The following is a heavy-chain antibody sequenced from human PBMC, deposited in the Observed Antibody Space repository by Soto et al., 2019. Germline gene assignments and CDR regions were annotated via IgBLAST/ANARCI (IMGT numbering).Heavy chain of an antibody. J-gene: IGHJ4*02. Sequence: QVQLAQSGAEVKKPGASVKVSCKASGYPFTTYGISWVRQAPGQGLEWMGWISTYNGDTEYPQSLQGRVTMTRDTSTATAYMELRSWRSDAAAVYYCARVMTTFGVVSKGRDHWGQGTLVTVSS. CDR1: GYPFTTYG. D-gene: IGHD3-3*01. V-gene: IGHV1-18*04. CDR3: ARVMTTFGVVSKGRDH. CDR2: ISTYNGDT.